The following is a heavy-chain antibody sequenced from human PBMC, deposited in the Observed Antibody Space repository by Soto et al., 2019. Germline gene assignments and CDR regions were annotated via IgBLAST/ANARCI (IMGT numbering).Heavy chain of an antibody. V-gene: IGHV3-53*01. CDR3: ARDSTWIPYYHYGMDV. D-gene: IGHD5-18*01. Sequence: EVQLVESGGGLIQPGGSLRLSCAASGFSVSSNYMSWVRQAPVKGLEWVSVIYSGGNTHYADSVKGRFTISRDNSKNTLYLQMNSLRAEDTAVYYCARDSTWIPYYHYGMDVWGQGTTVTVSS. J-gene: IGHJ6*02. CDR2: IYSGGNT. CDR1: GFSVSSNY.